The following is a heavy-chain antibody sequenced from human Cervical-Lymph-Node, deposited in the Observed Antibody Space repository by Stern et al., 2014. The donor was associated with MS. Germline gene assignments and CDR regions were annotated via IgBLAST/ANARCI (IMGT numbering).Heavy chain of an antibody. J-gene: IGHJ4*02. CDR2: IFPGGSDI. CDR3: ARQRYFDY. CDR1: GYTFTSYW. V-gene: IGHV5-51*01. Sequence: EVQLVESGAEVKKPGESLKISCQASGYTFTSYWIGWVRQMPGKGLEWIAIIFPGGSDIRYSPSFQGQVTISADKSSSTAYLQWNNLKASDTAIYYCARQRYFDYWGQGTLVTVSS.